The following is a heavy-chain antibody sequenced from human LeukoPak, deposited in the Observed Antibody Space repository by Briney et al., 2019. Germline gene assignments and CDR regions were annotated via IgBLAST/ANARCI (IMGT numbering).Heavy chain of an antibody. CDR1: GGTFSSYA. D-gene: IGHD2-15*01. V-gene: IGHV1-69*13. CDR2: IIPIFGTA. Sequence: ASVKVSCKASGGTFSSYAISWVRQAPGQGLEWMGGIIPIFGTANYAQKFQGRVTITADESTSTAYMELSSLRSEDTAAYYCARMGDCSGGSCYFNWFDPWGQGTLATVSS. J-gene: IGHJ5*02. CDR3: ARMGDCSGGSCYFNWFDP.